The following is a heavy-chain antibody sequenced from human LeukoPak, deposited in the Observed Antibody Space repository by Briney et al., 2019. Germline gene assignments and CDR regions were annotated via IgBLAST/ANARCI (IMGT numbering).Heavy chain of an antibody. D-gene: IGHD6-13*01. J-gene: IGHJ5*02. CDR1: GGSISSSGYY. Sequence: PSETLSLTCKDSGGSISSSGYYWGWIRLPPGKGLEWIGSIHNSGSTYYNPSLKSRVTISVDTFNNQFSLKLSFVTAADTAVYYCARHNIAPTGWFDPWGQGTLVTVSS. CDR3: ARHNIAPTGWFDP. V-gene: IGHV4-39*01. CDR2: IHNSGST.